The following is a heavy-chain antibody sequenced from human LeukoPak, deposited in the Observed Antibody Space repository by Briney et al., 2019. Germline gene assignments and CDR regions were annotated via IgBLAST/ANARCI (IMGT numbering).Heavy chain of an antibody. CDR2: ISAYNGGT. CDR1: GFAFTSYG. V-gene: IGHV1-18*01. D-gene: IGHD3-3*01. J-gene: IGHJ5*02. Sequence: GASVKVSCKASGFAFTSYGFSWVRQAPGQGLEWMGWISAYNGGTNYAQKLQGRVTMTTDTSTGTAYMELRNLRSDDTAVYYCATDLPISYDFWSGTTFDPWGQGTLVTVSS. CDR3: ATDLPISYDFWSGTTFDP.